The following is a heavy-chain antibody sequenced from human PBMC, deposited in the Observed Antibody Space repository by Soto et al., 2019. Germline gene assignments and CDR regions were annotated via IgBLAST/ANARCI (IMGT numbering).Heavy chain of an antibody. CDR1: GFTFSSYA. CDR3: AKLTAEPSYYDFWSGYYNFDY. D-gene: IGHD3-3*01. V-gene: IGHV3-23*01. Sequence: GGSLRLSCAASGFTFSSYAMSWVRQAPGKGLEWVSAISGSGGSTYYADSVKGRFTISRDNSKNTLYLQMNSLRAEDTAVYYCAKLTAEPSYYDFWSGYYNFDYWGQGTLVTVS. J-gene: IGHJ4*02. CDR2: ISGSGGST.